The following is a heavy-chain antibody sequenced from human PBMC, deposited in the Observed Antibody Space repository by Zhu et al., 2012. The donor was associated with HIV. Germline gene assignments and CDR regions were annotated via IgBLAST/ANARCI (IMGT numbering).Heavy chain of an antibody. CDR2: INYGGNT. CDR3: ARLDVGPTGNYFDN. Sequence: QLQLLESGPGLVKPSETLSLTCTVSGDSITSSGYYWVWVRQPPGKGLEWIASINYGGNTYYTSSLKSRVTIFVDTSKNEFSLKLTSVTAADTAVYYCARLDVGPTGNYFDNWGQGTLVTVSS. D-gene: IGHD1-26*01. CDR1: GDSITSSGYY. J-gene: IGHJ4*02. V-gene: IGHV4-39*01.